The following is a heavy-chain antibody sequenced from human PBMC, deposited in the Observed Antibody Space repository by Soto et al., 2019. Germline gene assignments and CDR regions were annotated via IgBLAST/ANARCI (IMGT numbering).Heavy chain of an antibody. Sequence: LRLSCAASAFNCSSYWMSWVRQAPGKGLGWVANIKQDGSEKYYVDSVKGRFTISRDNAKNSLYLQMNSLRAEDTAVYYCARDHSSSWYLDKHRYFDYLGQGTLVTVSS. CDR1: AFNCSSYW. D-gene: IGHD6-13*01. CDR3: ARDHSSSWYLDKHRYFDY. V-gene: IGHV3-7*03. J-gene: IGHJ4*02. CDR2: IKQDGSEK.